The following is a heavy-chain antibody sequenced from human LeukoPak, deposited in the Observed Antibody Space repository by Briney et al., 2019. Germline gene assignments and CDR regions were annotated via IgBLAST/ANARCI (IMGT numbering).Heavy chain of an antibody. CDR2: IKQDGSEK. V-gene: IGHV3-7*01. D-gene: IGHD1-26*01. Sequence: PGGSLRLSCAASGFIIISYRMSWVRQAPGKGLEWVANIKQDGSEKYYVDSVKGRFTISRDNAKNSLYLQMNSLRAEDTAVYYCARDSEVGAIYYWGQGTLVTVSS. CDR3: ARDSEVGAIYY. J-gene: IGHJ4*02. CDR1: GFIIISYR.